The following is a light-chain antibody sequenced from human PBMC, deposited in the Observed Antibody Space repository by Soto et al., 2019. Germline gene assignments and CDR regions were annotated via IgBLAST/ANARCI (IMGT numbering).Light chain of an antibody. CDR3: SSYAGSSNV. CDR2: EVN. V-gene: IGLV2-8*01. Sequence: SALTQPPSASGSPGQSVAVSCTGTSSDVGGYNYVSWYQQHPGKAPKLMIYEVNKRPSGVPDRFSGSKSGNTASLTVPGPQAEDEADYYCSSYAGSSNVFGTGTKVNV. CDR1: SSDVGGYNY. J-gene: IGLJ1*01.